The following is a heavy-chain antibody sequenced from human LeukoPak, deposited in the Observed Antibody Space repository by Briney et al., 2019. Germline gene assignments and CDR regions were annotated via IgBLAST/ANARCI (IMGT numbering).Heavy chain of an antibody. J-gene: IGHJ4*02. CDR3: ARGPPGGAMVFDY. Sequence: GASVKVSCKASGGTFSSYAISWVRQAPGQGLEWMGGIIPIFGTANYAQKFQGRVTITADESTSTAYMELSSLRSEATAVYYCARGPPGGAMVFDYWGQGTLVTVSS. V-gene: IGHV1-69*13. D-gene: IGHD3-16*01. CDR1: GGTFSSYA. CDR2: IIPIFGTA.